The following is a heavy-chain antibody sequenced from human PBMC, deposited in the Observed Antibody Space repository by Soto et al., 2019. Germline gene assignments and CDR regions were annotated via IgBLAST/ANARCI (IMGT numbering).Heavy chain of an antibody. CDR3: ARDSSSWYIGGTLLY. CDR2: ISYDGSNK. J-gene: IGHJ4*02. V-gene: IGHV3-30-3*01. CDR1: GFTFSSYA. D-gene: IGHD6-13*01. Sequence: GGSLRLSCAASGFTFSSYAMHWVRQAPGKGLEWVAVISYDGSNKYYADSVKGRFTISRDNSKNTLYLQMNSLRAEDTAVYYCARDSSSWYIGGTLLYWGQGTLVTVSS.